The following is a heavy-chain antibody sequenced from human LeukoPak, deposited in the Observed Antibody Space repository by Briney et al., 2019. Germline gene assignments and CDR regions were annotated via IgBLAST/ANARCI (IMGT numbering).Heavy chain of an antibody. CDR1: GFTFSSHW. CDR2: INGDGRRI. CDR3: ARDRPDGRTSFDY. V-gene: IGHV3-74*03. Sequence: AGGSLRLSCAASGFTFSSHWMHWVRQVPGKGLVWVSRINGDGRRITYADSVEGRFTISRDNAKNTLFLQMDSLRAEDTALYYCARDRPDGRTSFDYWGLGTLVTVSS. J-gene: IGHJ4*02. D-gene: IGHD1-14*01.